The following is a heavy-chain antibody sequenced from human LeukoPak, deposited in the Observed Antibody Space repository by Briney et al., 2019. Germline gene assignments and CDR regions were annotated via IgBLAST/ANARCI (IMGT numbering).Heavy chain of an antibody. CDR3: ARHGLYDSSDYWTFQH. V-gene: IGHV3-74*01. Sequence: GGSLRLSCAASGFTFSNYWMHWVRQAPGKGLVWVSRITSDGISTSYADSVKGRFTISRDNAKNSLYLQMNSLRAEDTAVYYCARHGLYDSSDYWTFQHWGQGTLVTVSS. D-gene: IGHD3-22*01. CDR2: ITSDGIST. CDR1: GFTFSNYW. J-gene: IGHJ1*01.